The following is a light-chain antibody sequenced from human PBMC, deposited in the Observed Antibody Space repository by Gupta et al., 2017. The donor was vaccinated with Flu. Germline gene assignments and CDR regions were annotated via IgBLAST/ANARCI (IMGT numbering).Light chain of an antibody. CDR3: CSYAAPMARSV. CDR2: EVS. CDR1: SSDVGSHNL. J-gene: IGLJ1*01. Sequence: SALTQPASVSGSPGPSITISCTGTSSDVGSHNLVSWYQQHPGKAPKLMIYEVSKRPSGVSNRFSGSKSDNAASLTIAGLQAEEEADYYCCSYAAPMARSVLGTGTKVTVL. V-gene: IGLV2-23*02.